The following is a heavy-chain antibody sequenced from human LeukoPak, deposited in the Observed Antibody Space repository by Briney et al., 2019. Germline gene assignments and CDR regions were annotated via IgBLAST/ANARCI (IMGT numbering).Heavy chain of an antibody. CDR2: IRSKADNYAT. CDR3: TQSNY. Sequence: GGSLRLSCAASGFTFSRFGMNWVRQASGKGLEWVGRIRSKADNYATAYAASVQGRCTISRDDSKNTAYLQLNSLKTEDTAVYYCTQSNYWGQGALVTVSS. CDR1: GFTFSRFG. J-gene: IGHJ4*02. V-gene: IGHV3-73*01.